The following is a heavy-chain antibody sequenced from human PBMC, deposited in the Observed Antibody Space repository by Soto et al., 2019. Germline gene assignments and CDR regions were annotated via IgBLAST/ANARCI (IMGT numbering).Heavy chain of an antibody. Sequence: SETLSLTCTVFGGSISSGSYYWGWIRQPPGKGLDWIGAIYYSGSTYYNPSLESRLTISVDTSKNQFSLKLNSVTAADTAIYYCARHYNSWYHGPLRRFDIWGQGILVTVS. CDR3: ARHYNSWYHGPLRRFDI. J-gene: IGHJ4*02. D-gene: IGHD6-13*01. V-gene: IGHV4-39*01. CDR1: GGSISSGSYY. CDR2: IYYSGST.